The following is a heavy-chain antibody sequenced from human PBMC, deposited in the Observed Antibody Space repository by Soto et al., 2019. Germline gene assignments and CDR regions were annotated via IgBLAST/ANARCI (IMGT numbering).Heavy chain of an antibody. CDR1: GGCISSYY. CDR3: ARSRRWELPPFDP. Sequence: PSETLALTCTVSGGCISSYYWSWIRQPPGKGLEWIGYIYYSGSTNYNPSLKSRVTISVDTSKNQFSLKLSSVTAADTAVYYCARSRRWELPPFDPWGQGTLVTVSS. CDR2: IYYSGST. D-gene: IGHD1-26*01. V-gene: IGHV4-59*01. J-gene: IGHJ5*02.